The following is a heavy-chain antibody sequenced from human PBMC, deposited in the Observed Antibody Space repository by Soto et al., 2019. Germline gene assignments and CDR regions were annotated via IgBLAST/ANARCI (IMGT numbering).Heavy chain of an antibody. J-gene: IGHJ4*02. CDR1: GGSFTSNNW. D-gene: IGHD1-7*01. Sequence: AENLSLTCAVSGGSFTSNNWWTCFRQPPGQGLEWIGEIYRTGSTNYNPSLKSRVTISLDKSENQFSLKVTSLTAADTAVYYCASRDPGTSVDYWGQGTLVTVSS. V-gene: IGHV4-4*02. CDR3: ASRDPGTSVDY. CDR2: IYRTGST.